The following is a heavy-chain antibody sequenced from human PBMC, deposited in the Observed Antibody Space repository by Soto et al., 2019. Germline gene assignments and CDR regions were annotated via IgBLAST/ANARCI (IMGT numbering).Heavy chain of an antibody. D-gene: IGHD3-22*01. V-gene: IGHV3-48*03. CDR1: GFNFGNYD. Sequence: VQLVESGGGLVRPGGSLRLSCAASGFNFGNYDMNWVRLAPGKGLEWICIITGDASATFYTASVKGRFAVSRDNAANSLYLEMNDLRDVDTALYFCARDNRHAWTTNGDNYDEFFIDSWGQGTPVTVSS. CDR3: ARDNRHAWTTNGDNYDEFFIDS. J-gene: IGHJ4*02. CDR2: ITGDASAT.